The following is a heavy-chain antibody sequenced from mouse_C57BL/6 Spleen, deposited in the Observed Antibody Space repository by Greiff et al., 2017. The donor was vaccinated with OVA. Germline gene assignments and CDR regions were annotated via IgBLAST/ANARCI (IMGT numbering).Heavy chain of an antibody. CDR1: GFNIKDDY. CDR2: IDPENGDT. Sequence: EVQLQQSGAELVRPGASVKLSCTASGFNIKDDYMHWVKQRPEQGLEWIGWIDPENGDTEYASKFQGKATITADTSSNTAYLQLSSLTSEDTAVYYCTTFYYGNSRYYFDYWGQGTTLTVSS. CDR3: TTFYYGNSRYYFDY. V-gene: IGHV14-4*01. D-gene: IGHD2-1*01. J-gene: IGHJ2*01.